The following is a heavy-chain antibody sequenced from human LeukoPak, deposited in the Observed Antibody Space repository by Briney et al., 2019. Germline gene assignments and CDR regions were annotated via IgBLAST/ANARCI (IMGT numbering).Heavy chain of an antibody. CDR2: IRSTAYGGTT. CDR3: TIDGNHITVTTGGDY. J-gene: IGHJ4*02. D-gene: IGHD4-17*01. CDR1: GFTFGDYA. V-gene: IGHV3-49*04. Sequence: GGSLRLSCTASGFTFGDYALSWVRQAPGKGLEWVGFIRSTAYGGTTEYAASVKGRFTISRDDSKSIAYLQMTSLKTEYTAVYYCTIDGNHITVTTGGDYWGQGTLVTVSS.